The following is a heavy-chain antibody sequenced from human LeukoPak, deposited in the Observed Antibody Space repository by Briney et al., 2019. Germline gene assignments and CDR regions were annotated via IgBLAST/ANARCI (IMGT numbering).Heavy chain of an antibody. V-gene: IGHV1-46*01. CDR3: ARADLVRGVYY. CDR1: GYTFTSYY. D-gene: IGHD3-10*01. J-gene: IGHJ4*02. CDR2: INPSGGST. Sequence: GASVKASCKASGYTFTSYYMHWVRQAPGQGLEWMGIINPSGGSTSYAQKFQGRVTMTRDTSTSTVYMELSSLRSEDTAVYYCARADLVRGVYYWGQGTLVTVSS.